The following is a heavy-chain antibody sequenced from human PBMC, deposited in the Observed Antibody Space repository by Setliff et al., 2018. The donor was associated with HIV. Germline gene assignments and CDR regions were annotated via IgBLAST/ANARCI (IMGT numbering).Heavy chain of an antibody. CDR1: GYSFTRFG. CDR2: MSDYNRNT. V-gene: IGHV1-18*01. J-gene: IGHJ5*02. CDR3: ARRADWFDL. Sequence: ASVKVSCKASGYSFTRFGISWVRQAPGQGLEWVGWMSDYNRNTEHAEKFRGRVTLTKDISTSTAYMELRSLRLDDEAVYYCARRADWFDLWGQGTLVTVSS.